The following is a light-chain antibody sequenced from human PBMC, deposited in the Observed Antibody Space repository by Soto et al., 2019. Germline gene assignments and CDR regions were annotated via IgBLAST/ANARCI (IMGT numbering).Light chain of an antibody. Sequence: EIVLTQSPATLSLSPGARATLSCRASQSVSTYLAWYQQRPGQPPRLLIYDASSRATGIPARFSGSGSGTDFTLTISSLETEDFAVYYCQQYNNWPHTFGQGTKLEIK. J-gene: IGKJ2*01. CDR1: QSVSTY. CDR3: QQYNNWPHT. V-gene: IGKV3-11*01. CDR2: DAS.